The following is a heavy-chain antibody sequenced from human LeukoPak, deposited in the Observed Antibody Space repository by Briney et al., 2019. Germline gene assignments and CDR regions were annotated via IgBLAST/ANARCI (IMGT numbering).Heavy chain of an antibody. CDR1: GGTFSSYA. Sequence: SVKVSCKASGGTFSSYAISWVRQAPGQGLEWMGRIIPILGIANYAQKFQGRVTITTDESTSTAYMELSSLRSEDTAVYYCARPYYGSGSYYRFDYWGQGTLVTVSS. CDR3: ARPYYGSGSYYRFDY. V-gene: IGHV1-69*04. J-gene: IGHJ4*02. D-gene: IGHD3-10*01. CDR2: IIPILGIA.